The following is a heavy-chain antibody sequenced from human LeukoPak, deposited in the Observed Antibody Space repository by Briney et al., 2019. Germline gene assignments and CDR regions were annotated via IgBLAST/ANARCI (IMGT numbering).Heavy chain of an antibody. CDR3: ARGGDILSGYYEGGLDY. CDR1: GGFISSTNW. CDR2: IYHSGST. D-gene: IGHD3-9*01. J-gene: IGHJ4*02. Sequence: SGTLSLTCAVSGGFISSTNWWSWVRPPPGKGLEWIGEIYHSGSTNYNPSLKGRVTISVDKSKNQFSLKLSSVTAADTAVYYCARGGDILSGYYEGGLDYWGQGTLVTVSS. V-gene: IGHV4-4*02.